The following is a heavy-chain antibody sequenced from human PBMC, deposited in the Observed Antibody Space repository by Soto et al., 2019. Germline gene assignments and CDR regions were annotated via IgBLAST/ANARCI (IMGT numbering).Heavy chain of an antibody. CDR3: ARDSGRYSHGFELWTPDLYYYYYMDV. V-gene: IGHV3-66*01. J-gene: IGHJ6*03. CDR1: GFTVSSNY. CDR2: IYSGGST. Sequence: GGSLRLSCAASGFTVSSNYMSWVRQAPGKGLEWVSVIYSGGSTYYADSVKGRFTISRDNSKNTLYLQMNSLRAEDTAVYYCARDSGRYSHGFELWTPDLYYYYYMDVWGKGTTVTVSS. D-gene: IGHD3-10*01.